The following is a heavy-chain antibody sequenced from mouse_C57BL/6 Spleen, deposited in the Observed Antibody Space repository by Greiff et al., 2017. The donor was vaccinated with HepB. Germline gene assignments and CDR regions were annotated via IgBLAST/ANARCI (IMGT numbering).Heavy chain of an antibody. CDR2: ISYDGSN. V-gene: IGHV3-6*01. Sequence: EVKLQESGPGLVKPSQSLSLTCSVTGYSITSGYYWNWIRQFPGNKLEWMGYISYDGSNNYNPSLKNRISITRDTSKNQFFLKLNSVTTEDTATYYCARRGDGYGYFDVWGTGTTVTVSS. J-gene: IGHJ1*03. D-gene: IGHD2-3*01. CDR3: ARRGDGYGYFDV. CDR1: GYSITSGYY.